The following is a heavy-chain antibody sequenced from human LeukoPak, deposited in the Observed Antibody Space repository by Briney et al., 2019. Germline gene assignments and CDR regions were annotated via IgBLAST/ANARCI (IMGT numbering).Heavy chain of an antibody. CDR1: GFTFGDYA. Sequence: GGSLRLCCTASGFTFGDYAMSWVRQAPGKGLEWVGFIRSKAYGGTTEYAASVKGRFTISRDDSKSIAYLQMNSLKTEDTAVYYCTREALFGMIVVANDYWGQGTLVTVSS. CDR2: IRSKAYGGTT. J-gene: IGHJ4*02. D-gene: IGHD3-22*01. V-gene: IGHV3-49*04. CDR3: TREALFGMIVVANDY.